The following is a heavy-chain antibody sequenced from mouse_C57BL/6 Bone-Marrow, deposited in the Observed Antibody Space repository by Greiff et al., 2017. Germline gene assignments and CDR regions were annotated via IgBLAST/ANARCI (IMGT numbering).Heavy chain of an antibody. CDR1: GYTFTSYG. CDR3: ARVEFAY. J-gene: IGHJ3*01. V-gene: IGHV1-81*01. Sequence: QVQLQQSGAELARPGASVKLSCKASGYTFTSYGISWVKQRTGQGLEWIGEIYPRSGNTYYNEKFKGKATLTADKSSSTAYMELRSVTSEDSAVYFCARVEFAYWGQGTLVTVSA. CDR2: IYPRSGNT.